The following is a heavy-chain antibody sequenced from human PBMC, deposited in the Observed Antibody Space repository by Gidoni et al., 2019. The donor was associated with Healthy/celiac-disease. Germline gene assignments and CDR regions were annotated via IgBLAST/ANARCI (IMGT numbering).Heavy chain of an antibody. D-gene: IGHD1-26*01. J-gene: IGHJ4*02. CDR3: ARSKLSQAGSFFDY. V-gene: IGHV4-59*01. CDR1: GGSISSYY. Sequence: QVQLQESGPGLVKPSETLSLTCTVSGGSISSYYWSWIRQPPGKGLEWIGYIYYSGSTNYNPSLKSRVTISVDTSKNQFSLKLSSVTAADTAVYYCARSKLSQAGSFFDYWGQGTLVTVSS. CDR2: IYYSGST.